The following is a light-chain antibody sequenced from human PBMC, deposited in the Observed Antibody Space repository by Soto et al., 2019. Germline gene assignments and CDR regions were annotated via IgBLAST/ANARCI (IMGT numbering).Light chain of an antibody. CDR1: QSVSSN. CDR3: QQYNNWPPWT. Sequence: EIVMTQSPATLSVSPGERATLSCRASQSVSSNLAWYQQKPGQAPRLLIYGASTRATGIPARFSGSGSGTEXXXXXXXXXSXXXXXYYCQQYNNWPPWTFGQGTKVEIK. V-gene: IGKV3-15*01. CDR2: GAS. J-gene: IGKJ1*01.